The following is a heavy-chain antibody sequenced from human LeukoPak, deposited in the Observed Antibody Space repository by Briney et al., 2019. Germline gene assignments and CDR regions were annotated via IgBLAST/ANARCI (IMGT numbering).Heavy chain of an antibody. CDR1: GGSISSGGYY. Sequence: SQTLSLTCTVSGGSISSGGYYWSWIRQPPGKGLEWIGYIYHSGSTYYNPSLKSRVTISVDRSKNQFSLKLSSVTAADTAVYYCARRWELGVFDYWGQGTLVTVSS. CDR2: IYHSGST. CDR3: ARRWELGVFDY. V-gene: IGHV4-30-2*01. J-gene: IGHJ4*02. D-gene: IGHD7-27*01.